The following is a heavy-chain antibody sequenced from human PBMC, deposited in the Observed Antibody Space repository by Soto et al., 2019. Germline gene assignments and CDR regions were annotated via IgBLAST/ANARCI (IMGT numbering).Heavy chain of an antibody. CDR2: ISAYNGNT. J-gene: IGHJ6*02. CDR1: GYTFTSYH. D-gene: IGHD3-10*01. V-gene: IGHV1-18*01. CDR3: ARVAITLVRGVSFHYYYGMDV. Sequence: ASVKVSCKGSGYTFTSYHINWVRQAPGQGLEWMGWISAYNGNTNYAQKLQGRVTMTTDTSTSTAYMELRSLRSDDTAVYYCARVAITLVRGVSFHYYYGMDVWGQGTTVTVSS.